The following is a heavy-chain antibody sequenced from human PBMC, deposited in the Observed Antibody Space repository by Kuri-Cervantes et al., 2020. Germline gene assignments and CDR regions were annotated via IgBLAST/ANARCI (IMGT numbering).Heavy chain of an antibody. V-gene: IGHV1-2*02. CDR3: ARPLTPRTLLY. J-gene: IGHJ4*02. CDR2: INPNTGDT. Sequence: ASVKVSCKASGYTFTSYGISWVRQAPGQGLEWMGSINPNTGDTNYAQKFQGRVTMARDTSISTASMELSRLTSDDTAVYYCARPLTPRTLLYWGQGTLVTVSS. D-gene: IGHD2-21*01. CDR1: GYTFTSYG.